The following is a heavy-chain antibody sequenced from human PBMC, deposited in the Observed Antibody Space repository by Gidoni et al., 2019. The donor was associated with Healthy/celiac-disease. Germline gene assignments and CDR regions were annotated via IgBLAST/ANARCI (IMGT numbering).Heavy chain of an antibody. CDR1: GFTFSSSA. CDR3: AKGGIVGATRPYYFDY. J-gene: IGHJ4*02. Sequence: EVQLLESGGGLVQPGGSLRLSCAASGFTFSSSAMSWVRQAPGTGLGWVSVIGGSDGSKYYADSVEGRFTISRDNSKNTLYLQMNSLRAEDTAVYYCAKGGIVGATRPYYFDYWGQGTLVTVSS. V-gene: IGHV3-23*01. CDR2: IGGSDGSK. D-gene: IGHD1-26*01.